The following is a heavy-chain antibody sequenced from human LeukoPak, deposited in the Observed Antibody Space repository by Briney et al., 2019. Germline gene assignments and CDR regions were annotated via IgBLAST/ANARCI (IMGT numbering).Heavy chain of an antibody. CDR1: GGSFSGYY. Sequence: SETLSLACAVYGGSFSGYYWSWIRQPPGKGLEWIGEINHSGSTNYNPSLKSRVTISVDTSKNQSSLKLSSVTAADTAVYYCARGPRGYYATGWFDPWGQGTLVTVSS. CDR2: INHSGST. CDR3: ARGPRGYYATGWFDP. D-gene: IGHD3-3*01. V-gene: IGHV4-34*01. J-gene: IGHJ5*02.